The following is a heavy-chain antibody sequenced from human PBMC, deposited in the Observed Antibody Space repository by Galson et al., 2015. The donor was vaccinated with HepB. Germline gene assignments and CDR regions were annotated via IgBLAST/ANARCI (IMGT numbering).Heavy chain of an antibody. V-gene: IGHV3-43*01. CDR2: ISWDGGST. Sequence: SLRLSCAASGFTFDDYTMHWVRQAPGKGLEWVSLISWDGGSTYYADSVKGRFTISRDNSKNSLYLQMNSLRTEDTALYYCAEEDIEMATPGEGYYFDYWGQGTLVTVSS. J-gene: IGHJ4*02. CDR3: AEEDIEMATPGEGYYFDY. D-gene: IGHD5-24*01. CDR1: GFTFDDYT.